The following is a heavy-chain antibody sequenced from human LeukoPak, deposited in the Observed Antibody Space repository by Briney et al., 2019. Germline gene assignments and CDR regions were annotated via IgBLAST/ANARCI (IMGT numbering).Heavy chain of an antibody. CDR3: AKISTVSSNFDY. D-gene: IGHD4-17*01. J-gene: IGHJ4*02. V-gene: IGHV3-23*01. CDR1: GFTFSTYS. Sequence: GGSLRLSCAASGFTFSTYSMNWVHQAPGKGLEWVSSIDYSGGAAYSADSVKGRFTISRDNSKNTLYLQMNSLRVEDTALYSCAKISTVSSNFDYWGQGTLVTVSS. CDR2: IDYSGGAA.